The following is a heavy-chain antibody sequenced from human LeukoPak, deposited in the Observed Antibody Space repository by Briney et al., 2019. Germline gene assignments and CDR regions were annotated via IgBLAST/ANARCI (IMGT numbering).Heavy chain of an antibody. J-gene: IGHJ3*02. Sequence: SQTLSLTCTVSGGSISSGGYYWSWIRQHPGKGLEWIGYIYYSGSTYYNPSLKSRVTISVDTSKNQFSLKLSSVTAADTAVYYCARDGYEDYYDSSGYPTAQDAFDIWGQGTMVTVSS. CDR2: IYYSGST. D-gene: IGHD3-22*01. CDR1: GGSISSGGYY. CDR3: ARDGYEDYYDSSGYPTAQDAFDI. V-gene: IGHV4-31*03.